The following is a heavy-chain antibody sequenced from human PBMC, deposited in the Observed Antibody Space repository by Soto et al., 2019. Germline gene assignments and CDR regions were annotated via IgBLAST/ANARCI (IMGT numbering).Heavy chain of an antibody. J-gene: IGHJ5*02. D-gene: IGHD6-6*01. V-gene: IGHV1-69*01. Sequence: QVQLVQSGAEVKKPGSSVKVSCKASGGTFSSYAISWVRQAPGQGREWMGGSIPIFGTANYAQKFQGRVTITADESTRTADMELSSLRSEDTAVYYCARVEIAARLGNWFDPWGQGTLVTVSS. CDR3: ARVEIAARLGNWFDP. CDR1: GGTFSSYA. CDR2: SIPIFGTA.